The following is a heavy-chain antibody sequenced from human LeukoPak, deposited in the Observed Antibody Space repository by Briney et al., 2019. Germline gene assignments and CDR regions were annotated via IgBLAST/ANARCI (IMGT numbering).Heavy chain of an antibody. V-gene: IGHV3-33*08. Sequence: GGSLRLSCAASGFTFRSNGMHWVRQAPGKGLEWVTYIWYDGSDADYADSVKGRFTISRDNSKNTLYLQMNSLRAEDTALYYCAREGNYYDLSGYYYVGGFDLWGQGTQVTVSS. D-gene: IGHD3-22*01. CDR2: IWYDGSDA. CDR3: AREGNYYDLSGYYYVGGFDL. CDR1: GFTFRSNG. J-gene: IGHJ4*02.